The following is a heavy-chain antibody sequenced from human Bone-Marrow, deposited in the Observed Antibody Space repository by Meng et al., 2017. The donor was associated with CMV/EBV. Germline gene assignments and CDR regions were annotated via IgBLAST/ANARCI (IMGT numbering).Heavy chain of an antibody. CDR3: ARVEIQLWFSSYYYYGMDV. Sequence: ASVKVSCKASGGTFSSYAISWVRQAPGQGLEWMGIINPSGGSTSYAQKLQGRVTMTTDTSTSTAYMELRSLRSDDTAVYYCARVEIQLWFSSYYYYGMDVWGQGTTVTVSS. V-gene: IGHV1-46*01. D-gene: IGHD5-18*01. CDR2: INPSGGST. CDR1: GGTFSSYA. J-gene: IGHJ6*02.